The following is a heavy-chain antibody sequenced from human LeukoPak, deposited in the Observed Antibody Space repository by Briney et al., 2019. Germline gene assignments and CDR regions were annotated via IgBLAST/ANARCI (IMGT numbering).Heavy chain of an antibody. CDR2: IYYSGST. Sequence: SETLSLTCTVSGGSISSYYWSWIRQPPGKGLEWIGYIYYSGSTNYNASLTNRVTISVDTSKNQFSLKLSSVTAADTAVYYCARGLYSSSWYFQEWGQGTLVTVSS. D-gene: IGHD6-13*01. V-gene: IGHV4-59*01. CDR3: ARGLYSSSWYFQE. J-gene: IGHJ1*01. CDR1: GGSISSYY.